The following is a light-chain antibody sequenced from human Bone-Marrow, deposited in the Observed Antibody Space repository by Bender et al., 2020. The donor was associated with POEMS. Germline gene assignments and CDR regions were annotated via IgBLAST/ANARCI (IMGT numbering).Light chain of an antibody. Sequence: QSALTQPASVSGSPGQSITISCTGTSSDVGKYNLVSWFQQHPGTAPKLMIYDVNKRPSGVPDRFSGSKSGNTASLTVSGLQAEDEADYFCCSYAGTYAWVFGGGTKLTVL. CDR1: SSDVGKYNL. J-gene: IGLJ3*02. CDR2: DVN. CDR3: CSYAGTYAWV. V-gene: IGLV2-23*02.